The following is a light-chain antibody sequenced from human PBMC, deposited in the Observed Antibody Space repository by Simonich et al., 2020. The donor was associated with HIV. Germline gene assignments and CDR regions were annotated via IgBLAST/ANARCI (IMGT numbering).Light chain of an antibody. CDR2: AAS. J-gene: IGKJ2*01. CDR3: QQSYSTPHT. CDR1: ENISKW. Sequence: DIQMTQSPSTLSASVGDRVSITCRASENISKWLAWYQQKPGKAPKLLIYAASSLQSGGPSRFSGSGSGTDFTLTISSLQPEDFATYYCQQSYSTPHTFGQGTKLEIK. V-gene: IGKV1-39*01.